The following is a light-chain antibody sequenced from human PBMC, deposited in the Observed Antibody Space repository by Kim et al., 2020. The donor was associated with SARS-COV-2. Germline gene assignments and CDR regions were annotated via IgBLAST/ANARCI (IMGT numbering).Light chain of an antibody. J-gene: IGKJ3*01. Sequence: DIQMTQSPSSLSASVGDRVTITCRTTQSISSHLNWYQQKPGRAPKLLISAASTLQGGVPSRFSGSGSETDFTLTISSLQPEDFATYFCQQSYITTFTFGPGTKVYIK. CDR3: QQSYITTFT. V-gene: IGKV1-39*01. CDR2: AAS. CDR1: QSISSH.